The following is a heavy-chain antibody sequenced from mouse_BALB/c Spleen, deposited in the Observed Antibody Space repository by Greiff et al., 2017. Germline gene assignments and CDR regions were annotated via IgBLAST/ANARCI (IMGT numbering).Heavy chain of an antibody. CDR1: GYSITSGYY. CDR2: ISYDGSN. J-gene: IGHJ2*01. V-gene: IGHV3-6*02. CDR3: ARADLYYFDY. Sequence: EVQVVESGPGLVKPSQSLSLTCSVTGYSITSGYYWNWIRQFPGNKLEWMGYISYDGSNNYNPSLKNRISITRDTSKNQFFLKLNSVTTEDTATYYCARADLYYFDYWGQGTTLTVSS.